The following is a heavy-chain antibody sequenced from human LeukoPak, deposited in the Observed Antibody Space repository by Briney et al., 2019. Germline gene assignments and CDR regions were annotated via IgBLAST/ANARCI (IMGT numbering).Heavy chain of an antibody. CDR1: GFTFSDFA. Sequence: GGSVRLSCGVSGFTFSDFAMSWVRLAPGKGLEWVSSIEKDASRAYYADSVRGRFTVSRDNSKNTLYLQMSSLRVEDTALYYCAKQEGALIQNWCFDHWGLGTLVTVSS. V-gene: IGHV3-23*03. J-gene: IGHJ4*02. CDR3: AKQEGALIQNWCFDH. CDR2: IEKDASRA. D-gene: IGHD1-26*01.